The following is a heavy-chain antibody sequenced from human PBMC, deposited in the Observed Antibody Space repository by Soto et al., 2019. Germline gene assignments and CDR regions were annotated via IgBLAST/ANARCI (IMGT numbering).Heavy chain of an antibody. V-gene: IGHV1-2*02. D-gene: IGHD3-10*01. CDR2: INPNSGGT. CDR1: GYTFTGYY. CDR3: ARGLLWFFGMDV. J-gene: IGHJ6*02. Sequence: ASVKVSCKASGYTFTGYYMHWVRQAPGQGLEWMGWINPNSGGTNYAQKFQGRVTMTRDTSISTAYMELSRLRSGDTAVYYCARGLLWFFGMDVWGQGTTVTVSS.